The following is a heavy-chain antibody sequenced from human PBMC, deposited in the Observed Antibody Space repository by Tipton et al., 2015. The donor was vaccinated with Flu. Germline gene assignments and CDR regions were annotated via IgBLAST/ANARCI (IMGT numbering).Heavy chain of an antibody. CDR2: INPNSGGT. Sequence: QLVQSGAEVKKPGASVKVSCKASGYTFTGYYMHWVRQAPGQGLEWMGWINPNSGGTNYAQKFQGRVTMTRDTSISTAYLQWSSLKASDTAMYYCARRISGPYYFDYWGQGTLVTVSS. J-gene: IGHJ4*02. V-gene: IGHV1-2*02. CDR3: ARRISGPYYFDY. D-gene: IGHD6-19*01. CDR1: GYTFTGYY.